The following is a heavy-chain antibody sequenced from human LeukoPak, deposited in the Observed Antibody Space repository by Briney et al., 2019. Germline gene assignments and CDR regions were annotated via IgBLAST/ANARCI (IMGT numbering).Heavy chain of an antibody. CDR3: TRESGAFAPFGF. J-gene: IGHJ4*02. CDR1: GGSLLTTNW. Sequence: PSETLSLTCAVSGGSLLTTNWWSWVRQPPGKGLEWIGEVHLSVASNYNQTLNGRVSMSIDKSKNQLSLELTSVTAADTAIYYCTRESGAFAPFGFWGQGTLVTVSS. D-gene: IGHD1-26*01. CDR2: VHLSVAS. V-gene: IGHV4-4*02.